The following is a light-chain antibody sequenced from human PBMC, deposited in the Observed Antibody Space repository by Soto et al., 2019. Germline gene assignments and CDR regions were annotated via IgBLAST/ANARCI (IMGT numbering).Light chain of an antibody. CDR1: QSISSW. CDR3: QQYNSYLT. V-gene: IGKV1-5*01. J-gene: IGKJ3*01. CDR2: DAS. Sequence: DIQMTQSPSTLSASVGDRVTITCRASQSISSWLAWYQQKPGKAPKLLIYDASSLESGVPSRFSGSGSGTEFTLTISSLQPDDFPTYYCQQYNSYLTFGPGTKVDIK.